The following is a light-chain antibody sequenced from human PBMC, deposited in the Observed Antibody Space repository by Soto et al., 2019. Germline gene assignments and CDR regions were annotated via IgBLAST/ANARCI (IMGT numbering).Light chain of an antibody. CDR2: GNT. V-gene: IGLV1-40*01. J-gene: IGLJ1*01. CDR1: SSNIGSTYD. CDR3: QYYDDSLSVHQV. Sequence: QSVLTQPPSVSGAPGQRVTISCTGSSSNIGSTYDVQWYQQLPGTAPKLLIHGNTDRPSGVPDRFSGSKFGTSASLAITGLQGDDEADYCCQYYDDSLSVHQVFGTGTKRTVL.